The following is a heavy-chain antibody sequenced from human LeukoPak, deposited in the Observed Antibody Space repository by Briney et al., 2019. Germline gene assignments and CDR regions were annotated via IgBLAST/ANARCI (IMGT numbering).Heavy chain of an antibody. CDR3: AKGDCSGGSCYWFDP. CDR2: ISGSGGST. V-gene: IGHV3-23*01. CDR1: GFTFSSYS. Sequence: GGSLRLSCAASGFTFSSYSMNWVRQAPGKGLEWVSAISGSGGSTYYADSVKGRFTISRDNSKNTLYLQMNSLRAEDTAVYYCAKGDCSGGSCYWFDPWGQGTLVTVSS. J-gene: IGHJ5*02. D-gene: IGHD2-15*01.